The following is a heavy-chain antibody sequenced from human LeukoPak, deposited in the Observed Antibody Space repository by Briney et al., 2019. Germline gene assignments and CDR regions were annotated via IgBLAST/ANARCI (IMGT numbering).Heavy chain of an antibody. J-gene: IGHJ6*02. CDR3: ASGYIVVGSRGGYDYLHYYGMDV. V-gene: IGHV1-18*03. CDR1: GYTFTSYG. D-gene: IGHD5-12*01. CDR2: ISAYNGNT. Sequence: ASVKVSCKASGYTFTSYGISWVRQAPGQGLEWMGWISAYNGNTNYAQKLQGRVTMTTDTSTSTAYMELRSLRSDDMAVYYCASGYIVVGSRGGYDYLHYYGMDVWGQGTTVTVSS.